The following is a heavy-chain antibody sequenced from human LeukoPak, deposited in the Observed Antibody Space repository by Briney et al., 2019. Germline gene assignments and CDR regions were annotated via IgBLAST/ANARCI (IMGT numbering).Heavy chain of an antibody. CDR1: GFTFGDYA. D-gene: IGHD2-15*01. CDR2: IRSKAYGGTT. V-gene: IGHV3-49*04. Sequence: GGSLRLSCTASGFTFGDYAMSWVRQAPGKGLEGVGFIRSKAYGGTTEYAASVKGRFTISRDDSKSIAYLQMNSLKTEDTAVYYCTSGIVVVVAARRVWFDPWGQGTLVTVSS. J-gene: IGHJ5*02. CDR3: TSGIVVVVAARRVWFDP.